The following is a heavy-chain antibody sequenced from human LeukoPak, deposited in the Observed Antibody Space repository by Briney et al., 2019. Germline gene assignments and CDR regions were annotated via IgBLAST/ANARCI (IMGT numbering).Heavy chain of an antibody. CDR3: ARLTGVRRGIAAAGTDY. CDR2: INPSGGST. D-gene: IGHD6-13*01. V-gene: IGHV1-46*01. CDR1: GYTFTSYY. Sequence: GASVKVSCKASGYTFTSYYMHWVRQAPGQGLEWMGIINPSGGSTSYAQKFQGRVTMTRDTSTSTVYMELSSLRSEDTAVYYCARLTGVRRGIAAAGTDYWGQGTLVTVSS. J-gene: IGHJ4*02.